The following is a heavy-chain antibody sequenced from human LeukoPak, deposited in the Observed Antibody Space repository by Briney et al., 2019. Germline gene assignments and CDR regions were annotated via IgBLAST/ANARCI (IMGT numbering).Heavy chain of an antibody. V-gene: IGHV4-34*01. D-gene: IGHD2-15*01. CDR1: GGSFSGYY. J-gene: IGHJ4*02. CDR2: INHSGST. Sequence: SETLSLTCAVDGGSFSGYYWRWIRPPPGKGLEWIGEINHSGSTNYNPSLKSRVTISVDTSKNHFSLKLSSVTAADTAVYYCARGQDILVVVAATPGRYYFDYWGQGTLVTVSS. CDR3: ARGQDILVVVAATPGRYYFDY.